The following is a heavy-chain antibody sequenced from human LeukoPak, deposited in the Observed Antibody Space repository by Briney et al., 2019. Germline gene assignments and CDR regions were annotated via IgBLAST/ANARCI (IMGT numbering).Heavy chain of an antibody. D-gene: IGHD5-24*01. Sequence: SETLSLTCTASGYSISSGYYWGWIRQPPGKGLEWIGSFSHRGNTYYSPSLKSRVTISVDTSKNQFSLKLNSVTAADTAVYYCARENWRDGYVGSKWGQGTLVTVSS. CDR3: ARENWRDGYVGSK. V-gene: IGHV4-38-2*02. CDR2: FSHRGNT. CDR1: GYSISSGYY. J-gene: IGHJ4*02.